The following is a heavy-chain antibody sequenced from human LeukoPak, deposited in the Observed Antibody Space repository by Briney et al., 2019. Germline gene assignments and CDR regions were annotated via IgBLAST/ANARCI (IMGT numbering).Heavy chain of an antibody. Sequence: GGSLRLSCAASGFTFSSYAMSWVRQAPGKGLEWVSAISGSGGSTYYADSVKGRFTISRDNSKNTLYLQMNSLRAEDTAVYYCAKARYSSGWYDYYYGMDVWGQGTTVTVSS. J-gene: IGHJ6*02. V-gene: IGHV3-23*01. CDR3: AKARYSSGWYDYYYGMDV. CDR1: GFTFSSYA. CDR2: ISGSGGST. D-gene: IGHD6-19*01.